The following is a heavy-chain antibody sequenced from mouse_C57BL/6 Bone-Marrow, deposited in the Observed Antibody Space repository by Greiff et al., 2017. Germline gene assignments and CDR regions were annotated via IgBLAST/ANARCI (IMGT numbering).Heavy chain of an antibody. D-gene: IGHD2-1*01. CDR1: GFTFSDYG. V-gene: IGHV5-17*01. J-gene: IGHJ3*01. Sequence: DVMLVESGGGLVKPGGSLKLSCAASGFTFSDYGMHWVRQAPEKGLDGVAYISSDSSTIYSADTVKGRFTISRDNAKNTLFLQMTSLESEDTAMYYCAKAYGNYAWFSYWGQGTLVTVSA. CDR2: ISSDSSTI. CDR3: AKAYGNYAWFSY.